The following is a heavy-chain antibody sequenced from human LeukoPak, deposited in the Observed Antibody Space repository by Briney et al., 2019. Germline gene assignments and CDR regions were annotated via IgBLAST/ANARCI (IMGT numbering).Heavy chain of an antibody. J-gene: IGHJ4*02. D-gene: IGHD6-13*01. CDR1: GYSFTTHW. CDR2: IYPGDSDA. CDR3: ARTYSSSPYFFDY. V-gene: IGHV5-51*01. Sequence: GESLHISCKGSGYSFTTHWIGWVRQMPGKGLQWMGLIYPGDSDARYSPSFQGQVTISADKSISTAYLQWSNLKASDTGIYYCARTYSSSPYFFDYWGQGTLVTVSS.